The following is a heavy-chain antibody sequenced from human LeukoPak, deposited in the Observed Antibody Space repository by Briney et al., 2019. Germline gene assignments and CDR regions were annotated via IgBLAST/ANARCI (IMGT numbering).Heavy chain of an antibody. J-gene: IGHJ4*02. CDR3: AREAPTMTRGIDC. D-gene: IGHD4-17*01. V-gene: IGHV4-4*07. CDR1: GGSISSYY. CDR2: IYASGST. Sequence: SETLSLTCTVSGGSISSYYWSWIRQPPGKGLEWIGRIYASGSTNYNLSLKSRVTMSVDTSKNQFSLKLTSVTAADTAVYYCAREAPTMTRGIDCWGQGTLVTVSS.